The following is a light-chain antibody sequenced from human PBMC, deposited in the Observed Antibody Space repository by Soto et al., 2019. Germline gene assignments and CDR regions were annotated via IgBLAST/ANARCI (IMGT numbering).Light chain of an antibody. CDR3: FSRPSSDTQVV. Sequence: QSALTQPASVSGSPGQSITISCTGTSSDIGYYDSVSWYQRHPDKAPKLIIYDVCSRPSGVSSRFSGSKSGNTASLTISGLQAEDEADYYCFSRPSSDTQVVFGGGTQLTVL. CDR1: SSDIGYYDS. J-gene: IGLJ2*01. V-gene: IGLV2-14*03. CDR2: DVC.